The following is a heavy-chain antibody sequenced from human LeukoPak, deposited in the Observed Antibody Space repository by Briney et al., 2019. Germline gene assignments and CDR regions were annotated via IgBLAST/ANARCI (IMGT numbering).Heavy chain of an antibody. CDR2: IKTDGSTT. V-gene: IGHV3-74*01. CDR3: GRGSSWSLDY. Sequence: QSGGSLILSCAASGFTFSRYWMHWARQAPGKGLVWVSHIKTDGSTTSYADSVKGRFTVSRDNAKNTLYLQMNSLRVEDTAVYYCGRGSSWSLDYWGQGTLVTVSS. D-gene: IGHD6-13*01. J-gene: IGHJ4*02. CDR1: GFTFSRYW.